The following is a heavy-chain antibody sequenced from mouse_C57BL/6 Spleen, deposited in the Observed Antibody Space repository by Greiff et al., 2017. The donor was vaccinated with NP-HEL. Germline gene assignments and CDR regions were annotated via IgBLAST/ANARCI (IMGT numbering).Heavy chain of an antibody. CDR1: GYTFTSYW. J-gene: IGHJ3*01. CDR3: ARGNYYTPRDWFAY. V-gene: IGHV1-53*01. D-gene: IGHD1-1*01. CDR2: INPSNGGT. Sequence: QVQLQQSGTELVKPGASVKLSCKASGYTFTSYWMHWVKQRPGQGLEWIGNINPSNGGTNYNEKFKSKATLTVDKSSSTAYMQLSSLTSEDSAVYYCARGNYYTPRDWFAYWGQGTLVTVSA.